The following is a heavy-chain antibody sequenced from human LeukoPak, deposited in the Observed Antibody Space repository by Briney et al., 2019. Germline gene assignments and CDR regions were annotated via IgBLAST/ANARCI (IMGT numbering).Heavy chain of an antibody. D-gene: IGHD3-22*01. Sequence: PGGSLRLSCAASGFTFSSYEMNWVRQAPGKGLEWVSSISSSGSTIYYADSVKGRFTISRDNAKNSLYLQMNSLRAEDTAVYYCATLEGRYYYDSSGYYFDYWGQGTLVTVSS. CDR2: ISSSGSTI. CDR3: ATLEGRYYYDSSGYYFDY. J-gene: IGHJ4*02. V-gene: IGHV3-48*03. CDR1: GFTFSSYE.